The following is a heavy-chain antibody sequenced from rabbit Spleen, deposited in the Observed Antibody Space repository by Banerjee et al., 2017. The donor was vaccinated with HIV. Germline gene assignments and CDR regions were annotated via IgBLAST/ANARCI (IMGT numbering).Heavy chain of an antibody. V-gene: IGHV1S40*01. CDR1: GFSFSSSYD. Sequence: QSLEESGGDLVKPGASLTLTCTASGFSFSSSYDMCWVRQAPGKGLEWISCIAGSSSGFTYSATWAKGRFIISKTSSTTVTLQMTSLTAADTATYFCARDLTGVIGWNFGWWGPGTLVTVS. J-gene: IGHJ4*01. CDR3: ARDLTGVIGWNFGW. D-gene: IGHD1-1*01. CDR2: IAGSSSGFT.